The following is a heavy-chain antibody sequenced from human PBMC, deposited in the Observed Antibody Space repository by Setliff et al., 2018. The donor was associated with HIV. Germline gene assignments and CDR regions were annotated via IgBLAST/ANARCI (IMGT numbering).Heavy chain of an antibody. CDR2: IYFTGSS. D-gene: IGHD5-12*01. V-gene: IGHV4-59*01. CDR1: GGSISTYY. J-gene: IGHJ3*01. Sequence: SSETLSLTCTVSGGSISTYYWSWIRQPAGKGLEWIGSIYFTGSSDNNPSLKSRVTLSVDTSKHQFSLKLSSVTAADTAVYYCAKSQWLRFDILDVWGQGTMVTVSS. CDR3: AKSQWLRFDILDV.